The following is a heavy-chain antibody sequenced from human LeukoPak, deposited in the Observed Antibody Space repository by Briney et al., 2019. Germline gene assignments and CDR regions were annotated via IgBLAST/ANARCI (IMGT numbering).Heavy chain of an antibody. J-gene: IGHJ4*02. Sequence: SETLSLTCAVYGGSFSGYYWSWIRQPPGKGLEWIGEINHSGSTNYNPSLKSRVTISVDTSKSQFSLKLSSVTAADTAVYYCARETSARGVPTHWGQGTLVTVSS. CDR2: INHSGST. D-gene: IGHD3-10*01. V-gene: IGHV4-34*01. CDR1: GGSFSGYY. CDR3: ARETSARGVPTH.